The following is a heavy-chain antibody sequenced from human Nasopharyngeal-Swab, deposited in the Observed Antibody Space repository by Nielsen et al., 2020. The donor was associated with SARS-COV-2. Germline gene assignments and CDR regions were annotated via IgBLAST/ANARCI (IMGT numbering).Heavy chain of an antibody. CDR1: GGTLNGFH. CDR2: INDRGSG. V-gene: IGHV4-34*01. J-gene: IGHJ3*02. D-gene: IGHD4-23*01. Sequence: SETLSLTCVVFGGTLNGFHWKWIRQTPGKGLEWIGEINDRGSGNYNPSLRSRVTISAGTSNIQFSLKLNSVTAADTAVYYCARGSGGNSVLGAFDIWGQGTMVTVSS. CDR3: ARGSGGNSVLGAFDI.